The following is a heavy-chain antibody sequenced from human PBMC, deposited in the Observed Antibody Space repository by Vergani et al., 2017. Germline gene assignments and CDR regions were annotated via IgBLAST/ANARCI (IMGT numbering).Heavy chain of an antibody. CDR1: GGSFSGYY. J-gene: IGHJ6*03. CDR2: INHSGST. Sequence: QVQLQQWGAGLLKPSETLSLTCAVYGGSFSGYYWSWIRQPPGKGLEWIGEINHSGSTNYNPSLKSRVTISVDTSKNQFSLKLSSVTAADTAVYYCARGGPYSXSWYRYYYYYYMDVWGKGTTVTVSS. CDR3: ARGGPYSXSWYRYYYYYYMDV. V-gene: IGHV4-34*01. D-gene: IGHD6-13*01.